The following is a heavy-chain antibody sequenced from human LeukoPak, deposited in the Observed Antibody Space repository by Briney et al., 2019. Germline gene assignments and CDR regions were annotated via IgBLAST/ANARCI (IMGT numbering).Heavy chain of an antibody. J-gene: IGHJ4*02. V-gene: IGHV6-1*01. CDR2: TFYGSKRSN. CDR3: ARAGYYESSGYDAFDY. D-gene: IGHD3-22*01. CDR1: GDSVSSKSAA. Sequence: SQTLSLTCAISGDSVSSKSAAWIWISQSPSRGLEWLGRTFYGSKRSNDYAVSVQSRINNNPYTSTNPCSLQLNSVTPADTAVYYCARAGYYESSGYDAFDYWGQGTLVTVSS.